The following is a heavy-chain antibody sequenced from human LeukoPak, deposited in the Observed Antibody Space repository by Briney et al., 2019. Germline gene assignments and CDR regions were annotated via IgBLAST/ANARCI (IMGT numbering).Heavy chain of an antibody. V-gene: IGHV4-59*12. CDR3: ASSIAAAAWFDP. Sequence: PSETLSLTCTVSGGSISSYYWSWIRQPPGKGLEWIGYIYYSGSTNYNPSLKSRVTISVDTSKNQFSPKLSSVTAADTAVYYCASSIAAAAWFDPWGQGTLVTVSS. CDR1: GGSISSYY. CDR2: IYYSGST. J-gene: IGHJ5*02. D-gene: IGHD6-13*01.